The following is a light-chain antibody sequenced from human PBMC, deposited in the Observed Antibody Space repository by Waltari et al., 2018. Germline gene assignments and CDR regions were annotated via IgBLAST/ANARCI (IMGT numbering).Light chain of an antibody. CDR1: ALPKQY. CDR3: QSADTTATYPLGI. J-gene: IGLJ2*01. CDR2: KDS. Sequence: SYELTQPPSVSVSPGQTARIPCSGDALPKQYAYWYQQKPGQAPIVLIYKDSERPSEIPERFSGSSSGTTVTLTITGVQAEDEADYYCQSADTTATYPLGICGGGTKLTVL. V-gene: IGLV3-25*03.